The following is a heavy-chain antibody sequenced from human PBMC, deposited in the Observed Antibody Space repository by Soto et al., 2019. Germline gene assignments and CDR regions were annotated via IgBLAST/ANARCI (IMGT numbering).Heavy chain of an antibody. CDR2: IYYSGST. CDR1: GGSISSSSYY. D-gene: IGHD3-22*01. Sequence: QLQLQESGPGLVKPSETLSLTCTVSGGSISSSSYYWGWIRQPPGKGLEWIGSIYYSGSTYYNPSLTIRVTISVETSKTQFSPKLGSVSAADTAVYYCARRERNYDRSGRGQEYWGQGTLVTVSS. V-gene: IGHV4-39*01. J-gene: IGHJ4*02. CDR3: ARRERNYDRSGRGQEY.